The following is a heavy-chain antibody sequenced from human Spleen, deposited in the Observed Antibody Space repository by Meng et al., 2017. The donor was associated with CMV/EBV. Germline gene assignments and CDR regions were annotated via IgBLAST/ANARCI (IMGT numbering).Heavy chain of an antibody. CDR3: ARLGYCSSTSCFGVYYYYGMDV. D-gene: IGHD2-2*01. CDR2: ITTYNGDT. J-gene: IGHJ6*02. Sequence: ASVKVSCKASGYRFTSYGLSWVRRAPGQGLEWMGWITTYNGDTRYAQKFQGRVSMTTDTSTGTAYMELRSLRSDDTAVYYCARLGYCSSTSCFGVYYYYGMDVWGQGTTVTVSS. CDR1: GYRFTSYG. V-gene: IGHV1-18*01.